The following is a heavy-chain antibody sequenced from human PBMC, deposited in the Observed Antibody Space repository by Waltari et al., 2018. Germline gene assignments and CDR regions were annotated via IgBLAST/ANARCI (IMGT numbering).Heavy chain of an antibody. J-gene: IGHJ6*03. D-gene: IGHD2-2*02. V-gene: IGHV4-4*07. Sequence: QVQLQESGPGLVKPSETLSLTCTVSGGSISSYYWSWIRQPAGKGLEWIGRIYTSGSTNYTPALKSRVTMSVNTSKNHFSLKLSSVTAADTAVYYCARESVVDIVVVPAAIPGEDYYYYMDVWGKGTTVTISS. CDR1: GGSISSYY. CDR3: ARESVVDIVVVPAAIPGEDYYYYMDV. CDR2: IYTSGST.